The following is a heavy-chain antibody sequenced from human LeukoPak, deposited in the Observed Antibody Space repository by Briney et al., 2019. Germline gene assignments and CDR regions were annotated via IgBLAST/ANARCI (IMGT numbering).Heavy chain of an antibody. CDR1: GFTFSSYA. CDR3: AKDRGWELRFFDY. J-gene: IGHJ4*02. D-gene: IGHD1-26*01. V-gene: IGHV3-30*04. Sequence: GGSLRLSCAASGFTFSSYAMHWVRQAPGKGLEWVAVISYDGSNKYYADSVKGRFTISRDSSKNTLYLQMNSLRAEDTAVYYCAKDRGWELRFFDYWGQGTLVTVSS. CDR2: ISYDGSNK.